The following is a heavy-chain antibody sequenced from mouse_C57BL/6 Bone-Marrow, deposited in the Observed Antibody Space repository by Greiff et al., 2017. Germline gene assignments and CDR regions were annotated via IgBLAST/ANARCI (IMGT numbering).Heavy chain of an antibody. V-gene: IGHV5-15*01. CDR1: GFTFSDYG. CDR2: ISNLAYSI. D-gene: IGHD4-1*01. CDR3: ARHKTGSMDY. Sequence: EVQVVESGGGLVQPGGSLKLSCAASGFTFSDYGMAWVRQAPRKGPAWVAFISNLAYSIYYADTVTGRFTISRENAKNTLYLEMSSLRSEDTAMYYCARHKTGSMDYWGQGTSVTVSS. J-gene: IGHJ4*01.